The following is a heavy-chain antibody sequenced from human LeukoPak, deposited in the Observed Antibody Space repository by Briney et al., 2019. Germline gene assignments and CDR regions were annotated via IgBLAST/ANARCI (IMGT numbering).Heavy chain of an antibody. CDR2: IKSKTDGGTT. J-gene: IGHJ6*03. CDR3: TTLSYYYYYYMDV. Sequence: TGGSLKLSCVASGFTFTNAWMNWVRQAPGKGLEWVGRIKSKTDGGTTDYAAPVKGRFTISRDDSKNTLYLQMNSLKTEDTAVYYCTTLSYYYYYYMDVWGKGTTVTVSS. CDR1: GFTFTNAW. V-gene: IGHV3-15*01.